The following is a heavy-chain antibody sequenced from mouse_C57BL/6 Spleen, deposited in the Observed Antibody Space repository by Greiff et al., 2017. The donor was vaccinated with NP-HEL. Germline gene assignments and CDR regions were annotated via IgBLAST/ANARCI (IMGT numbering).Heavy chain of an antibody. CDR1: GYTFTSYW. Sequence: VQLQQPGAELVKPGASVKLSCKASGYTFTSYWMQWVKQRPGQGLEWIGEIDPSDSYTNYNQKFKGKATLTVDTSSSTAYMQLSSLTSEDSAVYYCARRRIYYYGMDYWGQGTSVTVSS. CDR2: IDPSDSYT. J-gene: IGHJ4*01. V-gene: IGHV1-50*01. CDR3: ARRRIYYYGMDY.